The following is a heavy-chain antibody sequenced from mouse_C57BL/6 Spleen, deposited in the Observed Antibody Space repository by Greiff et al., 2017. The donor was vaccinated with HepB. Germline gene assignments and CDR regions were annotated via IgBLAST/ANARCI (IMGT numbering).Heavy chain of an antibody. Sequence: EVQWVESGGGLVKPGGSLKLSCAASGFTFSSYTMSWVRQTPEKRLEWVATISGGGGNTYYPDSVKGRFTISRDNAKNTLYLQMSSLRSEDTALYYCARQDGYYGGFAYWGQGTLVTVSA. CDR1: GFTFSSYT. D-gene: IGHD2-3*01. J-gene: IGHJ3*01. CDR3: ARQDGYYGGFAY. CDR2: ISGGGGNT. V-gene: IGHV5-9*01.